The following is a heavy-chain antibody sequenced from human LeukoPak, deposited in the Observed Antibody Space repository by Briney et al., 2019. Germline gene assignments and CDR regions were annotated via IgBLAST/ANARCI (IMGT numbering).Heavy chain of an antibody. V-gene: IGHV4-39*07. Sequence: SETLSLTCTVSGGSISSSSYYWGWVRQPPGKGLEWIGSIYYSGSTYYNPSLKSRVTISVDTSKNQFSLKLSSVTAADTAVYYCARDGSGWSRVILNYFDYWGQGTLVTVPS. CDR2: IYYSGST. CDR1: GGSISSSSYY. J-gene: IGHJ4*02. D-gene: IGHD6-19*01. CDR3: ARDGSGWSRVILNYFDY.